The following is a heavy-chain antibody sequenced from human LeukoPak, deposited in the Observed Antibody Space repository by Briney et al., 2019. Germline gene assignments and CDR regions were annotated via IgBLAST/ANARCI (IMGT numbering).Heavy chain of an antibody. D-gene: IGHD5-18*01. V-gene: IGHV1-2*02. J-gene: IGHJ4*02. CDR1: GYTFTGYY. Sequence: ASVKVSCKASGYTFTGYYMHWVRQAPGQGLEWMGWINPNSGGTNYAQKFQGRVTMTRDTSISTAYMELSRLRSDDTAVYYCARVRVQLWPYFDYWGQGTLVTVSS. CDR3: ARVRVQLWPYFDY. CDR2: INPNSGGT.